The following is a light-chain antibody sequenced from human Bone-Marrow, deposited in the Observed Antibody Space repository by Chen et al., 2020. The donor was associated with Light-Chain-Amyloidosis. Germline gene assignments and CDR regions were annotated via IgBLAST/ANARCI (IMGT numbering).Light chain of an antibody. J-gene: IGLJ1*01. Sequence: QSALTQPASVSGSPGQSITISCTGTSSDVGGDNHVSWYQQHPDKAPKLMIYEVTNRPSWVPDRFSGYKSDNTASLTISGLQTEVEADYFCSSDTITNTLVFGSGTRVTVL. CDR3: SSDTITNTLV. V-gene: IGLV2-14*01. CDR1: SSDVGGDNH. CDR2: EVT.